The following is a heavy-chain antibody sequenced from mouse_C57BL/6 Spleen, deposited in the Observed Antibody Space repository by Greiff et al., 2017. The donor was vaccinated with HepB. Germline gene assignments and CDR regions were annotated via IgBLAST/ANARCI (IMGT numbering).Heavy chain of an antibody. J-gene: IGHJ4*01. CDR3: ARSLRGDY. D-gene: IGHD6-1*01. CDR2: IDPSDSYT. V-gene: IGHV1-50*01. Sequence: VQLQQPGAELVKPGASVKLSCKASGYTFTSYWMQWVKQRPGQGLEWIGEIDPSDSYTNYNQKFKGKATLTVDTSSSTAYMQLSSLTSEDSAVYYCARSLRGDYWGQGTSVTVSS. CDR1: GYTFTSYW.